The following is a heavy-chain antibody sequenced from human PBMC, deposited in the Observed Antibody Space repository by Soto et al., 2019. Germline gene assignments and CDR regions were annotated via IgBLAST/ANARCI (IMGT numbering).Heavy chain of an antibody. Sequence: SETLSLTCSVSGGSINRGGYYWSWIRQPPGKGLERIGYIYSSGNTYYNPALKSRVSISLDTSKNEFFVKLSSVTAADTAMYYCAGEGDGTDYCLGDYFQGMGVWGQGTAVTVSS. CDR2: IYSSGNT. V-gene: IGHV4-31*03. D-gene: IGHD3-22*01. CDR3: AGEGDGTDYCLGDYFQGMGV. CDR1: GGSINRGGYY. J-gene: IGHJ6*02.